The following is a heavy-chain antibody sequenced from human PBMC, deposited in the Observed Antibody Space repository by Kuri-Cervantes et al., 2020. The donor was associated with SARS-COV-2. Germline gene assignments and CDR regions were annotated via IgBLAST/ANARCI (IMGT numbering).Heavy chain of an antibody. CDR2: IFSNDEK. CDR1: GFSLSNARMG. J-gene: IGHJ3*02. CDR3: ARTLNWGSEKNPAPAFDI. V-gene: IGHV2-26*01. D-gene: IGHD7-27*01. Sequence: SGPTLVKPTETLTLTCTVSGFSLSNARMGVSWIRQPPGKALEWLAHIFSNDEKSYSTSLKSRLTISKDTSKSQVVLTMANMDPVDTATYYCARTLNWGSEKNPAPAFDIWGQGTMVTVSS.